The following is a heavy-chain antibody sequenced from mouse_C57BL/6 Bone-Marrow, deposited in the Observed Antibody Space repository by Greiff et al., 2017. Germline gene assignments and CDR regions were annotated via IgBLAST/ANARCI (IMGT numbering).Heavy chain of an antibody. CDR3: TTGGSNFSMDY. Sequence: EVQGVESGAELVRPGASVKLSCTASGFNIKDDYMHWVKQRPEQGLEWIGWIYPENGDTEYASKFQGKATITADTSSNTAYLQLSSLTSEDTDVYYCTTGGSNFSMDYWGQGTSVTVSS. V-gene: IGHV14-4*01. D-gene: IGHD2-5*01. CDR2: IYPENGDT. CDR1: GFNIKDDY. J-gene: IGHJ4*01.